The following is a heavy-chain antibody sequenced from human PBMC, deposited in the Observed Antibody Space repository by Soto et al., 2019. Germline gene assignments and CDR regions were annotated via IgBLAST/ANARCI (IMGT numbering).Heavy chain of an antibody. D-gene: IGHD2-21*02. CDR2: IYYSGST. CDR1: GGSISSGGYY. V-gene: IGHV4-31*03. J-gene: IGHJ5*02. CDR3: ARAAYCGGDCYSGFSS. Sequence: SETLSLTCTVSGGSISSGGYYWSWIRQHPGKGLEWIGYIYYSGSTYYNPSLKSRVTISVDTSKNQFSLKLSSVTAADTAVYYCARAAYCGGDCYSGFSSWGQGTLVTVS.